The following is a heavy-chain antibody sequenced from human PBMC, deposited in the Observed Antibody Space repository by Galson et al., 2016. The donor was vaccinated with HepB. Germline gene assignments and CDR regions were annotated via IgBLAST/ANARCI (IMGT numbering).Heavy chain of an antibody. J-gene: IGHJ4*02. CDR3: VTGFGGSGSY. V-gene: IGHV3-23*01. D-gene: IGHD3-10*01. CDR2: ISGSGGST. Sequence: SLRLSCAASGFTFSSYAMSWVRQAPGKGLEWVSAISGSGGSTYYADSVKGRFTISRDNSKNTLYLQMSSLTAEDTAVYYCVTGFGGSGSYWGQGTLVTVSS. CDR1: GFTFSSYA.